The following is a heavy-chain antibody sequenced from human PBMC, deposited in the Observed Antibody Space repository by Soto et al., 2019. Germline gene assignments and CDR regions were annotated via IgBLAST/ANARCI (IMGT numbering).Heavy chain of an antibody. V-gene: IGHV1-8*01. CDR2: LNPNSGDT. Sequence: QVPLVQSGAEVKKPGASVKVSCKACGYTFCSYDTNWVRQATRQGLEWRGWLNPNSGDTGYAQKFQGRVTLTRNTSINTAYIELSSLTSDDTAVYYCATSGGGWYLYWGQGTMVTVSS. D-gene: IGHD6-19*01. CDR1: GYTFCSYD. CDR3: ATSGGGWYLY. J-gene: IGHJ4*02.